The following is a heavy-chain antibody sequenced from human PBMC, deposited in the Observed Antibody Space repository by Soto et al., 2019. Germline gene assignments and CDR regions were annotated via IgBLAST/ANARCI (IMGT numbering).Heavy chain of an antibody. D-gene: IGHD3-3*01. V-gene: IGHV1-69*13. CDR2: IIPIFGTA. CDR3: ARDLEPAYDFWSGYHNWFDP. J-gene: IGHJ5*02. Sequence: SVKVSCKASGGTFSSYAISWVRQAPGQGLEWMGGIIPIFGTANYAQKFQGRVTITADESTSTAYMELSSLRSEDTAVYYCARDLEPAYDFWSGYHNWFDPWG. CDR1: GGTFSSYA.